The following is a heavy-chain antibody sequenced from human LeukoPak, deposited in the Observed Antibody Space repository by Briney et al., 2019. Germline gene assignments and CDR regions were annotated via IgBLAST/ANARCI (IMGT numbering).Heavy chain of an antibody. V-gene: IGHV1-69*04. CDR1: GGTFSSYA. Sequence: GASVKVSCKASGGTFSSYAISWVRQAPGQGLEWMGRIIPILGIANYAQKFQGRVTITADKSTSTAYMELSSLRSEDTAVYYCVTYYYGSGRADWYFDLWGRGPLVTVSS. D-gene: IGHD3-10*01. CDR2: IIPILGIA. CDR3: VTYYYGSGRADWYFDL. J-gene: IGHJ2*01.